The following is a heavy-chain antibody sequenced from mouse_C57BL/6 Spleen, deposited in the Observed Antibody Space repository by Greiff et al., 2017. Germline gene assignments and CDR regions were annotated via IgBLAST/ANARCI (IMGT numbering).Heavy chain of an antibody. CDR3: ARGYDLPDD. CDR1: GYTFTDYY. D-gene: IGHD2-3*01. CDR2: IYPGSGNT. Sequence: QVQLQQSGAELVRPGASVKLSCKASGYTFTDYYINWVKQRPGQGLEWIARIYPGSGNTYYNEKFKGKATLTAEKSSSTAYMQLSSLTSEDSAVYFCARGYDLPDDWGQGTSVTVSS. J-gene: IGHJ4*01. V-gene: IGHV1-76*01.